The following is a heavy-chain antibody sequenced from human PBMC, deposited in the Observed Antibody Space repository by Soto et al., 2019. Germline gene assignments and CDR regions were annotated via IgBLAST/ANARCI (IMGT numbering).Heavy chain of an antibody. J-gene: IGHJ6*03. D-gene: IGHD3-3*01. V-gene: IGHV3-48*01. CDR1: GFTFSSYS. CDR3: ARVYDSYMDV. Sequence: GGSLRLSCAASGFTFSSYSMNWVRQAPGKGLEWVSYISSSSSTIYYADSVKGRFTISRGNAKNSLYLQMNSLRAEDTAVYYCARVYDSYMDVWGKGTTVTVSS. CDR2: ISSSSSTI.